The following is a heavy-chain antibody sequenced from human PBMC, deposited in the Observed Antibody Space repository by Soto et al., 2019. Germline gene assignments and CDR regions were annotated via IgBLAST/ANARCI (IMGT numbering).Heavy chain of an antibody. CDR2: IYYSGRT. CDR1: VGALRRGGYS. J-gene: IGHJ3*02. Sequence: QVQLQEAGPGLVKPSQTLSLTCTVSVGALRRGGYSWSRLSQHPGKVMDWIGSIYYSGRTYYNPSLTSRVTRSVDTAKNQCSLKLSSVTAADTAGYYCARAILDCRSTSGYAYGAFDIWGQGTIFTVSS. CDR3: ARAILDCRSTSGYAYGAFDI. D-gene: IGHD2-2*01. V-gene: IGHV4-31*03.